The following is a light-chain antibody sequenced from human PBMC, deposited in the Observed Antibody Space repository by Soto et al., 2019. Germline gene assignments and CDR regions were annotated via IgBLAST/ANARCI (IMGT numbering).Light chain of an antibody. CDR3: SSYISSSTLYV. V-gene: IGLV2-14*01. CDR2: DVS. J-gene: IGLJ1*01. CDR1: SSDVGGYNY. Sequence: QSALTQPASVSGSPGQSITISCTGTSSDVGGYNYVSWYQQHPGKAPKLIIYDVSTRPSGVSNRFSGSKSGNTASLTISGLQAEDEADYYCSSYISSSTLYVFGTGTKLTVL.